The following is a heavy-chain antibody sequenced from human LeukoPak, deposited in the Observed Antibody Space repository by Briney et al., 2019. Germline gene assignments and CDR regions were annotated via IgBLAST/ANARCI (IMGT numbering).Heavy chain of an antibody. CDR1: GGSISSYY. Sequence: SETLSLTCTVSGGSISSYYWGWIRQSPGKGLEWIGSLYYSGDTYYNPSLKSRVTISVDTSKNQFSLKLTSVTAADTAVYYCARDVFSSITVAGTAFDYWAREPWSPSPQ. V-gene: IGHV4-39*07. J-gene: IGHJ4*02. CDR2: LYYSGDT. D-gene: IGHD6-19*01. CDR3: ARDVFSSITVAGTAFDY.